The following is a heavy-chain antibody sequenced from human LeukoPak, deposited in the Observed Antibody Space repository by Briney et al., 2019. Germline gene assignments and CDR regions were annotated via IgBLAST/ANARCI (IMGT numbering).Heavy chain of an antibody. CDR3: ARHSMYDSGRYSPDY. Sequence: SHTLSLTCAVDGASLSGYYWRWIRHPPGKGLEWHGEINHSGSTNYTPSLTSRVTISVYTSKNHFSLKLNSVTAADTAVYYCARHSMYDSGRYSPDYWGQGTLVTVSS. V-gene: IGHV4-34*01. J-gene: IGHJ4*02. CDR1: GASLSGYY. D-gene: IGHD3-10*01. CDR2: INHSGST.